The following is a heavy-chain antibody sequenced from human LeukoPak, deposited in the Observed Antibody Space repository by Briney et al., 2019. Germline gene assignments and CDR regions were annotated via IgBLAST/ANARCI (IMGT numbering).Heavy chain of an antibody. D-gene: IGHD1-26*01. CDR3: ASISSGSYSDAFDI. Sequence: GGSLRLSCAASRFTFSDAWMTWVRQAPGKGLEWVSYISSSSSTIYYADSVKGRFTISRDNSKNTLYLQMNSLRAEDTAVYYCASISSGSYSDAFDIWGQGTMVTVSS. CDR2: ISSSSSTI. CDR1: RFTFSDAW. J-gene: IGHJ3*02. V-gene: IGHV3-48*01.